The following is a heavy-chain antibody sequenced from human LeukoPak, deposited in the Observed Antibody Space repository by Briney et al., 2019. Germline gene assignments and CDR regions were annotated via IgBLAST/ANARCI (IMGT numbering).Heavy chain of an antibody. Sequence: TSETLSLTCTVSGGSISSYYWSWIRQPPGKGLEWIGYIYYSGSTNYNPSLKSRVTISVDTSKNQFSLKLSSVTAADTAVYYCARGANYYGSGSYYTKAFDIWGQGTMVTVSS. CDR3: ARGANYYGSGSYYTKAFDI. J-gene: IGHJ3*02. D-gene: IGHD3-10*01. CDR1: GGSISSYY. V-gene: IGHV4-59*01. CDR2: IYYSGST.